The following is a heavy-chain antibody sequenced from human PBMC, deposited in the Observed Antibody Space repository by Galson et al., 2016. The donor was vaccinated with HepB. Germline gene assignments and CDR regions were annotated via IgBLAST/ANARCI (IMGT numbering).Heavy chain of an antibody. CDR2: ISSSSSTI. J-gene: IGHJ4*02. D-gene: IGHD6-13*01. CDR3: ARLRFSSSWYKDY. CDR1: GFTFSSYS. V-gene: IGHV3-48*04. Sequence: SLRLSCAASGFTFSSYSMSWVRQAPGRGLEWVSYISSSSSTIYYADSVKGRFTISRDNAKNSLFLQLNSLRAEDTAVYYCARLRFSSSWYKDYWGQRTLVTVSS.